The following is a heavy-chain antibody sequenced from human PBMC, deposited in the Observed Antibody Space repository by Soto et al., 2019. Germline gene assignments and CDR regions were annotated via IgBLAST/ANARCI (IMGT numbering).Heavy chain of an antibody. D-gene: IGHD2-15*01. J-gene: IGHJ5*02. CDR2: IIPIFGTP. Sequence: QVQLVQSGAEVKKPGSSVKVSCKASGGTFSTYTFSWVRQAPGQGLEWMGRIIPIFGTPYYAQKFQGRVTITADKSTITVYMELSSLRSDDTAVYFCARGLECRGYCLDKPTWFAPWGQGTLVTVSS. CDR1: GGTFSTYT. CDR3: ARGLECRGYCLDKPTWFAP. V-gene: IGHV1-69*06.